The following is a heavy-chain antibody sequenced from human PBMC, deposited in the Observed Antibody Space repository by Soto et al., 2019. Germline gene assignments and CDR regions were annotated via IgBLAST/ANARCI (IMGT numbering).Heavy chain of an antibody. CDR3: AKGFSITGWDY. CDR1: GFTFSSYT. V-gene: IGHV3-23*01. D-gene: IGHD3-16*01. J-gene: IGHJ4*02. CDR2: ISGSGGGT. Sequence: EVQLLESGGGLIQPGGSLRLSCAASGFTFSSYTLSWVRQAPGKGLEWVSTISGSGGGTYYADSVKGRFTISRDNSKNTLYLHMNSLRAEDTAVYYCAKGFSITGWDYWGQGTLVTVSS.